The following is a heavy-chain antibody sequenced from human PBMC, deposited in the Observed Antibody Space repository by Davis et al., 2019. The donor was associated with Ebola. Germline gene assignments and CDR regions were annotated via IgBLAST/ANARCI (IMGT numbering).Heavy chain of an antibody. J-gene: IGHJ6*02. CDR2: IYYSGST. V-gene: IGHV4-39*01. D-gene: IGHD2-2*01. Sequence: PSETLSLTCTVSGGSISSYYWGWIRQPPGKGLEWIGSIYYSGSTYYNPSLKSRVTISVDTSKNQFSLKLSSVTAADTAVYYCARHIVVVPAAIGYYYGMDVWGQGTTVTVSS. CDR3: ARHIVVVPAAIGYYYGMDV. CDR1: GGSISSYY.